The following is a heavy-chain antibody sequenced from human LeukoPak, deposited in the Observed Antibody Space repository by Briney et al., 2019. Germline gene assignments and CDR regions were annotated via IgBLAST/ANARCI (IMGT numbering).Heavy chain of an antibody. CDR3: AKDQYSSGWYYFDY. CDR1: GFTFSNYA. Sequence: GGSLRLSREASGFTFSNYAMSWVRQAPGKGLEWVSAISASGGSTYYADSVKGRFTISRDNSKNTLYLQMNSLRPEDTAVYYCAKDQYSSGWYYFDYWGQGTLVTVSS. J-gene: IGHJ4*02. V-gene: IGHV3-23*01. CDR2: ISASGGST. D-gene: IGHD6-19*01.